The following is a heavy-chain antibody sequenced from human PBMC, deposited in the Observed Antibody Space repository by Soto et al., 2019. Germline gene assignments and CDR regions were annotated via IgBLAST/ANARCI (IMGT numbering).Heavy chain of an antibody. V-gene: IGHV1-2*02. D-gene: IGHD1-26*01. CDR2: INPNSGGT. CDR3: AGGSVVAWERPLDAFDI. CDR1: GYTFTGYY. Sequence: QVQLVQSGAEVKKPGASVKVSCKASGYTFTGYYMHWVRQAPGQGLAWMGWINPNSGGTNYAQKFQGRVTMTRDTSISTAYMELSRLRSDDTAVYYCAGGSVVAWERPLDAFDIWGQGTMVTVSS. J-gene: IGHJ3*02.